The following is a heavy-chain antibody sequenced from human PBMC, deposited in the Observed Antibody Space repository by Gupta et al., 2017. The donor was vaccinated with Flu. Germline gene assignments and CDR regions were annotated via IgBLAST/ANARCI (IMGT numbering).Heavy chain of an antibody. CDR2: INPDGSET. CDR1: YW. CDR3: ARDLNWDSY. D-gene: IGHD1-7*01. V-gene: IGHV3-7*01. Sequence: YWMTWVRQTPGKGLEWVASINPDGSETYYVDSVKGRFTISRDNAHNSLYLHMNSLRAEDTSLFYCARDLNWDSYWGHGTLVTVPS. J-gene: IGHJ4*01.